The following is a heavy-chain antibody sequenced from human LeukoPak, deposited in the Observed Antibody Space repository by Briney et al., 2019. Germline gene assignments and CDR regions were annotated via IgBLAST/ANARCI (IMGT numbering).Heavy chain of an antibody. Sequence: PSETLSLTCTVSGGSIRSGGYYWSWIRQHPGKGLEWIGYIYYSGNAYYNPSLRSRVSISVDTSKNQFSLKLTSVTAADTAVYYCARAGYDNSGYSTYYFDYWGQGTLVTVSS. CDR3: ARAGYDNSGYSTYYFDY. V-gene: IGHV4-31*03. J-gene: IGHJ4*02. D-gene: IGHD3-22*01. CDR1: GGSIRSGGYY. CDR2: IYYSGNA.